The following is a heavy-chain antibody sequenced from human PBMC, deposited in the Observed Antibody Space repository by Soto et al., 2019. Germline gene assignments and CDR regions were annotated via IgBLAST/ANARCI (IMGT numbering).Heavy chain of an antibody. J-gene: IGHJ6*02. CDR3: AADPLYGDGMDV. CDR1: GFTFTSSA. CDR2: IVVGSGNT. D-gene: IGHD4-17*01. Sequence: SVKVSCKASGFTFTSSAVQWVRQARGQRLEWIGWIVVGSGNTNYAQKFQERVTITRDMSTSTAYMELSSLRPEDTAVYYCAADPLYGDGMDVWGQGTTVTVSS. V-gene: IGHV1-58*01.